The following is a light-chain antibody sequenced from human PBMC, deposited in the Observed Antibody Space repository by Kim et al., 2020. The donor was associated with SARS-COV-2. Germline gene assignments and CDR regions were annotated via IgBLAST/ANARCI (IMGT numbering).Light chain of an antibody. CDR2: AAS. J-gene: IGKJ2*01. CDR3: QQSYSTPPYT. V-gene: IGKV1-39*01. CDR1: QSISSY. Sequence: ASVGDRVTITCRASQSISSYLNWYQQKPGKAPKLLIYAASSLQSGVPSRFSGSGSGTDFTLTISSPQPEDFATYYCQQSYSTPPYTFGQGTKLEI.